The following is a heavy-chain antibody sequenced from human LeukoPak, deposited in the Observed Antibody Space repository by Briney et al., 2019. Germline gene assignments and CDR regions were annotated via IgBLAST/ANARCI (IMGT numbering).Heavy chain of an antibody. CDR2: MYYSGST. CDR1: GGSISNISSY. D-gene: IGHD5-24*01. J-gene: IGHJ4*02. Sequence: SETLSLTCTVSGGSISNISSYWGWISQPPGKGLEWIGSMYYSGSTYYNPSLKSRATISVDTSKNQFSLKLSSVTAADTAVYYCAGHGRMGTINPSYWGQGTLVTVSS. V-gene: IGHV4-39*01. CDR3: AGHGRMGTINPSY.